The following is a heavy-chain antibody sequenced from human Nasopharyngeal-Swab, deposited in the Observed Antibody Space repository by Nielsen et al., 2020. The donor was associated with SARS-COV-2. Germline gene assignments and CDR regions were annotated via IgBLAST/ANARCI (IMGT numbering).Heavy chain of an antibody. Sequence: GGSLRLSCVASGFTFSNYGMTWVRQAPGKGLEWVAIISYDGSNKYHADSVKGRFTISKDNSKNTLCLQMSSLNADDTAVYYCAKERFYSGSGKYPRDFDYWGQGTLVTVSS. D-gene: IGHD3-10*01. V-gene: IGHV3-30*18. J-gene: IGHJ4*02. CDR3: AKERFYSGSGKYPRDFDY. CDR2: ISYDGSNK. CDR1: GFTFSNYG.